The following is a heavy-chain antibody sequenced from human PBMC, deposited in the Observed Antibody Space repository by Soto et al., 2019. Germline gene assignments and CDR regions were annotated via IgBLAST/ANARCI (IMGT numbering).Heavy chain of an antibody. CDR3: ARERGRGGANY. CDR2: MNPNSGNS. J-gene: IGHJ4*02. D-gene: IGHD3-16*01. Sequence: QVQLVQSGAEVKKPGASVKVSCKASGYTFTSYDINWVRQATGQGLEWMGWMNPNSGNSGYAQKFPRRVPMTRNTSIPTAYIELSSLSSELTVVYYCARERGRGGANYWGQGTLVTVSS. V-gene: IGHV1-8*01. CDR1: GYTFTSYD.